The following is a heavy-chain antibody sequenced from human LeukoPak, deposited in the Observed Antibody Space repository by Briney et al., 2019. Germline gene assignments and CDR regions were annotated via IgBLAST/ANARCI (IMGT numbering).Heavy chain of an antibody. D-gene: IGHD5-18*01. Sequence: GGSLRLSCAACGFTFSSYLMTWIRQAPGKGLEWVANIKQDGSEKYYVDSVKGRFTISRDNAKNSLYLQMNSLRAEDTAVYYCARDTGGGYSCYDCWGQGTLVTVSS. J-gene: IGHJ4*02. CDR3: ARDTGGGYSCYDC. CDR2: IKQDGSEK. CDR1: GFTFSSYL. V-gene: IGHV3-7*01.